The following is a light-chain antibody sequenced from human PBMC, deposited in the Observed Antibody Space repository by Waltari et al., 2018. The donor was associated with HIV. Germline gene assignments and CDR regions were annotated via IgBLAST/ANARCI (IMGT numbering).Light chain of an antibody. CDR1: QSVSSK. V-gene: IGKV3D-15*01. J-gene: IGKJ5*01. CDR3: QQYYKWPLT. CDR2: GAS. Sequence: EIVKLQSPATLSVSPGERATLSCRASQSVSSKLAWYQQKPGQAPRLLIYGASNRATGIPGRFSGSESGTEFILTISSLQSEDCAVYSCQQYYKWPLTFGQGTRLEIK.